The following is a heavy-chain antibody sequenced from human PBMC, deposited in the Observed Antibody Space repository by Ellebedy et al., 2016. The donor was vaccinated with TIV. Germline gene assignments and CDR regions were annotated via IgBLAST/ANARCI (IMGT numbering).Heavy chain of an antibody. CDR3: ARSPYGSPSDWFDP. CDR2: IYWNDDK. Sequence: SGPTLVXPTQPLTLACTFSGFSLSTSGVGVGWIRQPPGKALEWLALIYWNDDKCYSPSLKSRLTITKDTSKNQVVLTMTNMDPVDTATYYCARSPYGSPSDWFDPWGQGTLVTVSS. D-gene: IGHD3-10*01. J-gene: IGHJ5*02. V-gene: IGHV2-5*01. CDR1: GFSLSTSGVG.